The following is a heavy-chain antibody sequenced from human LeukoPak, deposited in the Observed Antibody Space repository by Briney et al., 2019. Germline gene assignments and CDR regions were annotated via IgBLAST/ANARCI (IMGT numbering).Heavy chain of an antibody. Sequence: ASVKVSCKASGYTLTELSMHWVRQAPGKGLEWMGGFDPEDGETIYAQKFQGRVTMTKDTSTDTAYMELSSLRSEDTAVYYCATGWSGSSWSFDYWGQGTLVTVSS. V-gene: IGHV1-24*01. CDR2: FDPEDGET. J-gene: IGHJ4*02. CDR3: ATGWSGSSWSFDY. CDR1: GYTLTELS. D-gene: IGHD6-13*01.